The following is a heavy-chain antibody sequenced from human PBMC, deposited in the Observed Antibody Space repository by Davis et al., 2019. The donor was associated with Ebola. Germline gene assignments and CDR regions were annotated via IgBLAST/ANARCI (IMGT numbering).Heavy chain of an antibody. Sequence: PSETLSLTCTVSGGSLNNYYWSWMRQPPGKGLEWIGYISYSGSTNYNPSLKSRVTISVDTSKNQFSLKLYSVTAADTAVYYCARGFASSWYYFDYWGQGTLVTVSS. D-gene: IGHD6-13*01. CDR3: ARGFASSWYYFDY. CDR1: GGSLNNYY. CDR2: ISYSGST. J-gene: IGHJ4*02. V-gene: IGHV4-59*01.